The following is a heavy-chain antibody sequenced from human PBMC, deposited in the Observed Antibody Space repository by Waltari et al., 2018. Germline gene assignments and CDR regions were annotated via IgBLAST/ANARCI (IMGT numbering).Heavy chain of an antibody. CDR3: ARELLGGGAFDS. CDR2: INTNPENP. D-gene: IGHD3-16*01. J-gene: IGHJ4*02. V-gene: IGHV7-4-1*02. Sequence: QVQLVQSGSELKKPGASVKVSCKASGYSFTSHAMNWVRQAPGQGLELMGWINTNPENPGYAQGFTGRFVFSLDTSVSTAYMEISSLKAEDTAVYYCARELLGGGAFDSWGQGTLVTVSS. CDR1: GYSFTSHA.